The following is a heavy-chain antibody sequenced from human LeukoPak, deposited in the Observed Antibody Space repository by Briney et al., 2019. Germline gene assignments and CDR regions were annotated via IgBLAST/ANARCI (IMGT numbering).Heavy chain of an antibody. CDR2: ISYDGSNK. D-gene: IGHD4-17*01. CDR1: GFTFSSYG. CDR3: ARMLADYGDYVWSFDY. J-gene: IGHJ4*02. Sequence: GGSLRLSCAASGFTFSSYGMHWVRQAPGKGLEWVAVISYDGSNKYYADSVRGRFTISRDNSKNTLYLQMNSLRAEDTAVYYCARMLADYGDYVWSFDYWGQGTLVTVSS. V-gene: IGHV3-30*03.